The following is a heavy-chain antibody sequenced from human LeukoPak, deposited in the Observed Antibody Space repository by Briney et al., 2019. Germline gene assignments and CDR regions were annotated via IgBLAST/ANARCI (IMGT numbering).Heavy chain of an antibody. D-gene: IGHD1-7*01. CDR2: IYYSGST. J-gene: IGHJ2*01. CDR3: ARGGGTSSFDL. V-gene: IGHV4-59*01. CDR1: GGSISSYY. Sequence: PSETLSLTCTVSGGSISSYYWSWIRQPPGKGLEWIGYIYYSGSTNYNPSLKSRVTISVDTSKNQFSLKLSSVTAADTAVYYCARGGGTSSFDLWGRGTLATVSS.